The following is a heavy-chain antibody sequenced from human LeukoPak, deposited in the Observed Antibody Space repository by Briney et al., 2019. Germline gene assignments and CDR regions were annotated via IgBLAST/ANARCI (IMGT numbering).Heavy chain of an antibody. CDR2: ITSGSSYI. J-gene: IGHJ6*04. CDR1: GFTFSSYN. Sequence: GGSLRLSCAASGFTFSSYNMNWVRQAPGKGLEWVSSITSGSSYIYYADSVKGRFAISRDNAKNSLYLQMNSLRAEDTAVYYCAELGITMIGGVWGKGTTVTISS. CDR3: AELGITMIGGV. V-gene: IGHV3-21*01. D-gene: IGHD3-10*02.